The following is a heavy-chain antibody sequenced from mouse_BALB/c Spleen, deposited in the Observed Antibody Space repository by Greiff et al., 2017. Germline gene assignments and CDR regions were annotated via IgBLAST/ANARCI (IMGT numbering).Heavy chain of an antibody. CDR2: IYPYNGGT. J-gene: IGHJ3*01. Sequence: EVQLQESGPELVKPGASVKISCKASGYTFTDYNMHWVKQSHGKSLEWIGYIYPYNGGTGYNQKFKSKATLTVDNSSSTAYMELRSLTSEDSAVYYCARDGAIYYGYDGGFAYWGQGTLVTVSA. CDR3: ARDGAIYYGYDGGFAY. CDR1: GYTFTDYN. D-gene: IGHD2-2*01. V-gene: IGHV1S29*02.